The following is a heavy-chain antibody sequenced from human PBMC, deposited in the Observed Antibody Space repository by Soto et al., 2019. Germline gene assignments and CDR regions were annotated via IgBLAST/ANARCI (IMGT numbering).Heavy chain of an antibody. V-gene: IGHV3-21*01. CDR3: ARDGAYSRSWYPEAWFDP. CDR2: ISSSSSYI. J-gene: IGHJ5*02. Sequence: EGSLRRSWAPSGFPFSSYSMNWVRQAPGKGLEWVSSISSSSSYIYYADSVKGRFTISRDNAKNSLYLQMNSLRAEDTAVYYCARDGAYSRSWYPEAWFDPCGQGTLVTVS. D-gene: IGHD6-13*01. CDR1: GFPFSSYS.